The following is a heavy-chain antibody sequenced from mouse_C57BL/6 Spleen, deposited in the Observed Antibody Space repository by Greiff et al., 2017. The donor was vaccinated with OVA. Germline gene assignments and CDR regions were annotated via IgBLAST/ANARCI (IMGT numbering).Heavy chain of an antibody. D-gene: IGHD1-1*01. V-gene: IGHV1-26*01. CDR2: INPNNGGT. Sequence: EVQLQQSGPELVKPGASVKISCKASGYTFTDYYMNWVKQSHGKSLEWIGDINPNNGGTSYNQKFKGKATLTVDKSSSTAYMELRSLTSEDSAVYYCARDYYGSSYDPYWGQGTLVTVSA. CDR3: ARDYYGSSYDPY. CDR1: GYTFTDYY. J-gene: IGHJ3*01.